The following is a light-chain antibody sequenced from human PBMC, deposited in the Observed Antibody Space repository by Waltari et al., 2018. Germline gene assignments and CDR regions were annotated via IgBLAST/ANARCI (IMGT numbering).Light chain of an antibody. J-gene: IGKJ3*01. CDR3: QQYNTDFFT. Sequence: DIQMTQSPSTLSASVGDRVTITCRASQSISTWLAWYQQKPGKASNLLIYKASYLESGVPSRFSGSGSGTEFTLTISSLQPDDFATYYCQQYNTDFFTFGPGTKVDIK. CDR1: QSISTW. V-gene: IGKV1-5*03. CDR2: KAS.